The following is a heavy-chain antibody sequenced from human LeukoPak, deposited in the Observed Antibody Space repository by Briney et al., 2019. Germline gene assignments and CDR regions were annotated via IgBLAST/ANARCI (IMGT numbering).Heavy chain of an antibody. CDR2: IWYDGSNK. J-gene: IGHJ4*02. V-gene: IGHV3-33*01. CDR1: GFTLSSFG. Sequence: GGPLRLSCAASGFTLSSFGMHWVRQAPGKGLEWVTVIWYDGSNKYYADSVKGRFTISRDNSKNTLYLQMNSLRAEDTAVYYCARELPPVVTYYFDYWGQGTLVTVSS. D-gene: IGHD3-22*01. CDR3: ARELPPVVTYYFDY.